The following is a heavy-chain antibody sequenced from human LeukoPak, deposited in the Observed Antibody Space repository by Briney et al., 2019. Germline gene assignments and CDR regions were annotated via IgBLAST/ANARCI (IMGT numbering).Heavy chain of an antibody. Sequence: GSSLRLSCAASGFPFSGSGMHWVRQAPGKGLEWVAVIWYDGSHQYYADSVKGRFTTSGDNSRNTLYLEMNSLRPEDSAVYFCAREPEHNYDNSGYFDAFDIWGPGTMVIVSS. CDR1: GFPFSGSG. J-gene: IGHJ3*02. CDR3: AREPEHNYDNSGYFDAFDI. D-gene: IGHD3-22*01. CDR2: IWYDGSHQ. V-gene: IGHV3-33*01.